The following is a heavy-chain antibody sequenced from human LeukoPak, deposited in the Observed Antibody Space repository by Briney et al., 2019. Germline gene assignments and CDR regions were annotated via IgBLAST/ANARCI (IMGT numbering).Heavy chain of an antibody. CDR1: GGSISSYY. Sequence: SETLSLTCTVSGGSISSYYWSWIRQPPGKGLEWIGYIYYSGGTNYNPSLKSRVTISVDTSRNQFSLKLSSVTAADTAVYYCATSRGSGVLDYWGQGTLVTVSS. D-gene: IGHD3-10*01. CDR3: ATSRGSGVLDY. CDR2: IYYSGGT. J-gene: IGHJ4*02. V-gene: IGHV4-59*01.